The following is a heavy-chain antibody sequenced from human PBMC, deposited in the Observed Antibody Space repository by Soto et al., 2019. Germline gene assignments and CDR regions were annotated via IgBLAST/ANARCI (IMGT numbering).Heavy chain of an antibody. J-gene: IGHJ3*01. CDR3: ARENDPYGFDL. V-gene: IGHV1-18*01. Sequence: QVQLVQSGATQEKSGASVKVSCEAFGYSFDSYAYSWVRQAPGQGLEWMGRIGSGDTNYAQKLQGRVTMTTDTSTNTAYMELRSLISDDTALYYCARENDPYGFDLWGQGTMVTVSS. CDR1: GYSFDSYA. CDR2: IGSGDT.